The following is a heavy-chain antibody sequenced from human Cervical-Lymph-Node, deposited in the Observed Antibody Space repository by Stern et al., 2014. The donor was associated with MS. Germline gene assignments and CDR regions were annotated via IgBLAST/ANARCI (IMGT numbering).Heavy chain of an antibody. CDR2: ISPYNGNT. V-gene: IGHV1-18*01. D-gene: IGHD4-11*01. Sequence: QVQLVQSGAEVKKPGASGNVSCKTSGYTFTYYAISWIRQAPGHGLEWVGWISPYNGNTTFVQKLQGRVAMTTDTSPGTADMELRSLRSDDTAVYYCARDDDYTRRAMDYWGQGTLVTVSS. CDR1: GYTFTYYA. J-gene: IGHJ4*02. CDR3: ARDDDYTRRAMDY.